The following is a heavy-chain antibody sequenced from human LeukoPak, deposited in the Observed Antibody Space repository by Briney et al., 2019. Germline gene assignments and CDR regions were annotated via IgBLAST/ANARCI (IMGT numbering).Heavy chain of an antibody. J-gene: IGHJ5*02. V-gene: IGHV4-34*01. D-gene: IGHD5-24*01. CDR1: GGSCDDYY. Sequence: SETLSLTCDVSGGSCDDYYCSWIRQPPGKGLEWIGEIHPHGIFYYNSSLMSRVTISIDTSKSQFSLRLTSVTAADPAFYYCARGRDRSKAGDLWGQGSLVTVSS. CDR2: IHPHGIF. CDR3: ARGRDRSKAGDL.